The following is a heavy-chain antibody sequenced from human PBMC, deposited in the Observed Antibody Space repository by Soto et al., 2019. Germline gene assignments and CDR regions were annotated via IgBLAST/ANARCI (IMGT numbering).Heavy chain of an antibody. CDR3: ARDHYNWGSYRIMDV. V-gene: IGHV4-59*01. CDR2: IYYSGST. J-gene: IGHJ6*04. Sequence: PSETLSLTCTVSGGSISSYYWSWIRQPPGKGLEWIGYIYYSGSTNYNPSPKSRVTISVDTSKNQFSLKLSSVTAADTAVYYCARDHYNWGSYRIMDVWGKGTTVTVSS. CDR1: GGSISSYY. D-gene: IGHD3-16*02.